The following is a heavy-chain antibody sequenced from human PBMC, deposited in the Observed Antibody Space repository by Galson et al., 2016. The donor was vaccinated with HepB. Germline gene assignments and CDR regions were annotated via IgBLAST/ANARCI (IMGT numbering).Heavy chain of an antibody. CDR1: GFTFSRFA. J-gene: IGHJ6*02. D-gene: IGHD3-3*01. CDR3: ARAFRGSGYYASFHYGMDV. CDR2: ISFDGSTK. V-gene: IGHV3-30*04. Sequence: SLRLSCAASGFTFSRFAMHWVRQAPGKGLEWVTVISFDGSTKNYADSVKGRFTISRDNSKNTLYLQMNSLRSEDTAVYYCARAFRGSGYYASFHYGMDVWGQGTTVTVSS.